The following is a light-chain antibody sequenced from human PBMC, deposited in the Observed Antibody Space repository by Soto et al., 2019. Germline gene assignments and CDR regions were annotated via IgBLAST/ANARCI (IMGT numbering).Light chain of an antibody. CDR1: SSDVGGYNY. CDR2: EVS. V-gene: IGLV2-8*01. J-gene: IGLJ2*01. CDR3: SSYAGSNNFVV. Sequence: QSALTQPPSASGAPGQSVTISCTGTSSDVGGYNYVSWYQQHPGKAPKLMIYEVSKRPSGVPDRFSGYKSGNTASLTVSGLQADDEADYYCSSYAGSNNFVVFGGGTKLNVL.